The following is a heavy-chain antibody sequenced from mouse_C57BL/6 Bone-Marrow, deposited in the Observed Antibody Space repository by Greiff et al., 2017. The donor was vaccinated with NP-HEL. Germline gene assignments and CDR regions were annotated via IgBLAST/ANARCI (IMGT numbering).Heavy chain of an antibody. V-gene: IGHV1-75*01. J-gene: IGHJ1*03. CDR3: AREGYSNYPYWYFDV. D-gene: IGHD2-5*01. Sequence: VQLQQSGPELVKPGASVKISCKASGYTFTDYYINWVKQRPGQGLEWIGWIFPGSGSTYYNEKFKGKATLTVDKSSSTAYMLLSSLTSEDSAVYFCAREGYSNYPYWYFDVWGTGTTVTVSS. CDR2: IFPGSGST. CDR1: GYTFTDYY.